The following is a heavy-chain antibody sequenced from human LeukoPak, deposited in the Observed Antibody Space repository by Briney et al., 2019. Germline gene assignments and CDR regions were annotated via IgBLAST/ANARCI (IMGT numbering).Heavy chain of an antibody. Sequence: ASVKVSCKASGGTFSSYAISWVRQAPGQGLEWMGGIIPIFGTANYAQKFQGRVTITADESTSTAYMELSSLRSEDTAVYYCARGYCTNGVCYLFDYWGQGTLVTVSS. V-gene: IGHV1-69*13. CDR2: IIPIFGTA. CDR3: ARGYCTNGVCYLFDY. CDR1: GGTFSSYA. J-gene: IGHJ4*02. D-gene: IGHD2-8*01.